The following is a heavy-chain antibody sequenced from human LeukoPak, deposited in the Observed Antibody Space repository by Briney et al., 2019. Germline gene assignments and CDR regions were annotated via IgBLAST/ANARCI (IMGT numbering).Heavy chain of an antibody. Sequence: PGGSLRLSCTASGFTFSTYWMHWVRQGPGKGLVWVSRISSDGSSATYADSVKGRFTISRDNAKNSLYLQINSLRAEDTAVYYCARDSPGYGGYSYWGQGTLVTVSS. J-gene: IGHJ4*02. D-gene: IGHD5-12*01. CDR1: GFTFSTYW. CDR3: ARDSPGYGGYSY. V-gene: IGHV3-74*01. CDR2: ISSDGSSA.